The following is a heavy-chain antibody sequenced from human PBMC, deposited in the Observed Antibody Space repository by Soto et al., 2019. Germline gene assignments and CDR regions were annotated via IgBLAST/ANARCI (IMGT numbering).Heavy chain of an antibody. CDR3: ARDWKGAEGVDP. D-gene: IGHD1-1*01. CDR1: GYTFSTYG. J-gene: IGHJ5*02. Sequence: QVQLVQSGAEVKKPGALVKVSCKASGYTFSTYGFSWVRQAPGQGLEWMGWIGADNGDTNYAQNFQGRVTMTTDTSTTTSYMELRSLTSDDTAVYFCARDWKGAEGVDPWGQGTLVTVSS. CDR2: IGADNGDT. V-gene: IGHV1-18*01.